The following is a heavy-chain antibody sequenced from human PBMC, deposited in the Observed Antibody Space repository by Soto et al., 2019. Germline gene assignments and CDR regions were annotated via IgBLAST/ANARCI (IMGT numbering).Heavy chain of an antibody. V-gene: IGHV4-34*01. Sequence: SETLSLTCAVYGGSFNDYYWSWIRQPPGKGLEWIGEINHTGHTNYNPSLKSRVTISVDTSKNQFSLKLTSVTAADTAVYYCARSIVVVTAPDYWGQGILVTVSS. CDR3: ARSIVVVTAPDY. J-gene: IGHJ4*02. CDR2: INHTGHT. CDR1: GGSFNDYY. D-gene: IGHD2-21*02.